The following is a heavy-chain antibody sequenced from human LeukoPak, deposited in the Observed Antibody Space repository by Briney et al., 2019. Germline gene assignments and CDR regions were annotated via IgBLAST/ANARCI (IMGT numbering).Heavy chain of an antibody. Sequence: SETLSLTCAVYGGSFSGYYWSWIRQPPGKGLEWIGEINHSGSTNYNLSLKSRVTISVDTSKNQFSLKLSSVTAADTAVYYCARGRIVGATPFDYWGQGTLVTVSS. CDR3: ARGRIVGATPFDY. CDR2: INHSGST. J-gene: IGHJ4*02. V-gene: IGHV4-34*01. CDR1: GGSFSGYY. D-gene: IGHD1-26*01.